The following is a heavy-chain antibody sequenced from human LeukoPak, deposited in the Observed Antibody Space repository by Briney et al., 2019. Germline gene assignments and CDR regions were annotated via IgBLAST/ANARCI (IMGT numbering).Heavy chain of an antibody. CDR2: INHSGST. Sequence: SETLSLTCAVYGGSFSGYYWSWIRQPPGKGLERIGEINHSGSTNYNPSLKSRVTISVDTSKNQFSLKLSSVTAADTAVYCCARFLGVAAAGTGFFDYWGQGTLVTVSS. J-gene: IGHJ4*02. CDR1: GGSFSGYY. D-gene: IGHD6-13*01. CDR3: ARFLGVAAAGTGFFDY. V-gene: IGHV4-34*01.